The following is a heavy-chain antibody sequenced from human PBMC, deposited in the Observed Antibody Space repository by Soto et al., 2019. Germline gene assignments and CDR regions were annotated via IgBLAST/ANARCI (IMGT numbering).Heavy chain of an antibody. V-gene: IGHV1-69*06. CDR3: AASTFQSGVTGYFHLGF. D-gene: IGHD3-9*01. J-gene: IGHJ4*02. CDR2: IIPLFDSA. CDR1: GDTFSNYA. Sequence: ASVKVSCKTSGDTFSNYAMSWVRQAPGQGLEWMGGIIPLFDSASYAQRSHDRVTITADKFTSTAYMELRSLTSEDTAIYYCAASTFQSGVTGYFHLGFWGQGTLVTVSS.